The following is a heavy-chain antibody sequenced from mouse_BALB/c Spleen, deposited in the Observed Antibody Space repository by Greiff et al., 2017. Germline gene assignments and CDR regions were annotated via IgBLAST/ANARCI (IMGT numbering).Heavy chain of an antibody. Sequence: EVKLVESGGGLVKPGGSLKLSCAASGFTFSSYAMSWVRQSPEKRLEWVAEISSGGSYTYYPDTVTGRFTISRDTATNTLYLEMSSLRSEDTAMYYCARLYDYDGDYYAMDYWGQGTSVTVSS. CDR1: GFTFSSYA. CDR2: ISSGGSYT. D-gene: IGHD2-4*01. CDR3: ARLYDYDGDYYAMDY. V-gene: IGHV5-9-4*01. J-gene: IGHJ4*01.